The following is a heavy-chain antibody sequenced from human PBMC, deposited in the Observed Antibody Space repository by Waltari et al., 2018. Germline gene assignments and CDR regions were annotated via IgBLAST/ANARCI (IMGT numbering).Heavy chain of an antibody. CDR3: AKRGSYSNYQDYYYGMDV. J-gene: IGHJ6*02. D-gene: IGHD4-4*01. Sequence: EVQLVESGGGLVQPGGSLRLSCAASGFTFSSYAMSWVRQAPGKGLEWVSAISGSGGSTYYADSVKGRFTISRDNSKNTLYLQMNSLRAEDTAVYYCAKRGSYSNYQDYYYGMDVWGQGTTVTVSS. CDR2: ISGSGGST. V-gene: IGHV3-23*04. CDR1: GFTFSSYA.